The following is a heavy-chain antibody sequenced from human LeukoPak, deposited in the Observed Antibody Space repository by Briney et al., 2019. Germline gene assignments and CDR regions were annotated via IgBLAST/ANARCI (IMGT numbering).Heavy chain of an antibody. CDR1: GYSFTSYW. D-gene: IGHD2-15*01. V-gene: IGHV5-10-1*01. Sequence: GESLRISCKGSGYSFTSYWISWVRQMPGKGLEWMGRIDPSDSYTNYSPSFQGHVTISADKSISTAYLQWSSLKASDTAMYYCARQDLGQYCSGGGCYMDYWGQGTLVTVSS. CDR2: IDPSDSYT. CDR3: ARQDLGQYCSGGGCYMDY. J-gene: IGHJ4*02.